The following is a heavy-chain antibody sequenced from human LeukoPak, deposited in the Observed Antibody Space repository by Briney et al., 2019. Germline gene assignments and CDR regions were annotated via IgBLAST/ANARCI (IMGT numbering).Heavy chain of an antibody. CDR2: ISGSGSSI. D-gene: IGHD2-2*01. J-gene: IGHJ4*02. CDR3: AKLSTSPYYFDY. CDR1: GFTFSSYA. Sequence: GGSLRLSCAASGFTFSSYAMSWVRQAPGKGLEWVSAISGSGSSIYYADSVKGRFTISRDNSKNTLYLQMNSLRAEDTAVYYCAKLSTSPYYFDYWGQGTLVTVSS. V-gene: IGHV3-23*01.